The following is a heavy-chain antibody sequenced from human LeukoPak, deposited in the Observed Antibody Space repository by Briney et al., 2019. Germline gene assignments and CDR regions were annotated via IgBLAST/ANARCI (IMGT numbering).Heavy chain of an antibody. CDR2: ISAYNGNT. CDR3: ARSFYGDYYYYYYMDV. CDR1: GYTFTSYG. Sequence: GASVKLSCKASGYTFTSYGISWVRQAPGQGLEWMGWISAYNGNTNYAQKLQGRVTMTTDTSTSTAYMELRSLRSDDTAVYYCARSFYGDYYYYYYMDVWGKGTTVTVSS. V-gene: IGHV1-18*01. D-gene: IGHD4-17*01. J-gene: IGHJ6*03.